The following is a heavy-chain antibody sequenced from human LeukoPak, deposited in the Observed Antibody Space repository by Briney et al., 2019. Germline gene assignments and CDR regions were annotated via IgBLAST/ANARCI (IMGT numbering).Heavy chain of an antibody. V-gene: IGHV1-2*02. CDR1: GYTFTGYY. CDR2: INPNSGGT. Sequence: GASVKVSCKASGYTFTGYYMHWVRQAPGQGLEWMGWINPNSGGTNYAQKFQGRVTMTTDTSTSTAYMELRSLRSDDTAVYYCARTTNYYDSSGSFDYWGQGTLVTVSS. J-gene: IGHJ4*02. D-gene: IGHD3-22*01. CDR3: ARTTNYYDSSGSFDY.